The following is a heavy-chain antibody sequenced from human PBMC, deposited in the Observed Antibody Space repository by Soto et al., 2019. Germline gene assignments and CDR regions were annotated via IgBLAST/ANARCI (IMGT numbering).Heavy chain of an antibody. CDR1: GYTFTGYY. V-gene: IGHV1-2*04. CDR3: ARAALPTIAASATGGNLDY. D-gene: IGHD6-13*01. J-gene: IGHJ4*02. CDR2: INPNSGGT. Sequence: ASVKVSCKASGYTFTGYYMHWVRQAPGQGLEWMGWINPNSGGTNYAQKFQGWVTMTRDTSISTAYMELSRLRSDDTAVYYCARAALPTIAASATGGNLDYWGQGTLVTVSS.